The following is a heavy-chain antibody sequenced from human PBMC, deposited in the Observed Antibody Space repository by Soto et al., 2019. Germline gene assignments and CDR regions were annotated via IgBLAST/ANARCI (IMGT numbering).Heavy chain of an antibody. CDR3: ARALRYFDPLHYGMDV. CDR2: INSDGSST. Sequence: LRLSCAASGFTFSSYWMHWVRQAPGKGLVWVSRINSDGSSTSYADSVKGRFTISRDNAKNTLYLQMNSLRAEDTAVYYCARALRYFDPLHYGMDVWGQGTTVTVSS. J-gene: IGHJ6*02. V-gene: IGHV3-74*01. CDR1: GFTFSSYW. D-gene: IGHD3-9*01.